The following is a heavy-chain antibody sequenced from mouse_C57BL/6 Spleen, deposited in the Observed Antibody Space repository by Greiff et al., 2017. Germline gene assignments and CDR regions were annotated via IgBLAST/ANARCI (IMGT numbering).Heavy chain of an antibody. CDR2: IYPGDGDT. V-gene: IGHV1-82*01. J-gene: IGHJ1*03. D-gene: IGHD2-13*01. CDR1: GYAFSSSW. Sequence: QVQLKESGPELVKPGASVQISCKASGYAFSSSWMNWVKQRPGTGLEWIGRIYPGDGDTNYNGKFKGKATLTAGKSSSTANMQLSSLTSEDSAVYFCARTCDGYFDVWGTGTTVTVSS. CDR3: ARTCDGYFDV.